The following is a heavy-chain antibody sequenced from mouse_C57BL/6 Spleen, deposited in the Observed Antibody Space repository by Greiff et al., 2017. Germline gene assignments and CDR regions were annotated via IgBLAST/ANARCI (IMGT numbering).Heavy chain of an antibody. J-gene: IGHJ4*01. CDR3: ARGGSNYGYYYAMDY. CDR1: GYAFSSYW. V-gene: IGHV1-80*01. CDR2: IYPGDGDT. D-gene: IGHD2-5*01. Sequence: QVQLQQSGAELVKPGASVKISCKASGYAFSSYWMNWVKQRPGKGLEWIGQIYPGDGDTNYNGKFKGKATLTADKSSSTAYMQLSSLTSEDSAVYFCARGGSNYGYYYAMDYWGQGTSVTVSS.